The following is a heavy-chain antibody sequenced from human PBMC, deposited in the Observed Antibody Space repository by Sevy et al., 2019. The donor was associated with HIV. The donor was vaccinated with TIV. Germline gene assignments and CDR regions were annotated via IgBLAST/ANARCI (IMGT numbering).Heavy chain of an antibody. Sequence: SETLSLTCAVSGVSVSSDTYYWSWIRQPPGKGLEWIGYVYHTWSTNYGPSFKSRVTISVDTSKNHFSLRLFSVAAADTAAYYCAREPYFFDTSGYYWDYWGQGALVTVSS. CDR2: VYHTWST. V-gene: IGHV4-61*01. J-gene: IGHJ4*02. CDR3: AREPYFFDTSGYYWDY. D-gene: IGHD3-22*01. CDR1: GVSVSSDTYY.